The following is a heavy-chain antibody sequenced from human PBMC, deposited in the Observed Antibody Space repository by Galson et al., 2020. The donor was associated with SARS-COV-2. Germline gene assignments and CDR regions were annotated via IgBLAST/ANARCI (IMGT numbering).Heavy chain of an antibody. D-gene: IGHD4-17*01. J-gene: IGHJ4*02. Sequence: GESLKISCTASGFSFDDYAMSWFRQAPGKGLEWVGFIRSKAYGGTTEYAASVQGRFTISRDDSKSIASLQMNSLEAEDTAVYYCTRNDMGGRTAVIDYWGQGTLVTVSS. CDR2: IRSKAYGGTT. V-gene: IGHV3-49*03. CDR3: TRNDMGGRTAVIDY. CDR1: GFSFDDYA.